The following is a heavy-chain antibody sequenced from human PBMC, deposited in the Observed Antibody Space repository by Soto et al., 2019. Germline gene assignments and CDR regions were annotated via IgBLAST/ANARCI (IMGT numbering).Heavy chain of an antibody. V-gene: IGHV3-23*01. CDR1: GFSFSSFA. J-gene: IGHJ6*02. CDR2: IRGSADST. Sequence: GGSLRLSCAASGFSFSSFAMNWVRQAPGKGLEWVSIIRGSADSTFYADSVKGRFTISRDNSKSTLYLQINSLRAEDTAVYYCAKTRGAMIYAISVYGMDVWGQGTTVTVSS. D-gene: IGHD2-8*01. CDR3: AKTRGAMIYAISVYGMDV.